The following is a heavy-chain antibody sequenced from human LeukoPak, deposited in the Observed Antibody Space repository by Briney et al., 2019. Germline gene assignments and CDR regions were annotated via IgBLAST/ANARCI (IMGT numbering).Heavy chain of an antibody. CDR2: ISAYNGNT. V-gene: IGHV1-18*01. Sequence: GASVKVSCKASGYTFTSYGISWVRQAPGQGLEWMGWISAYNGNTNYAQKLQGRVTMTTDTSTSTAYMELRSLRSDDTAVYYCARDIFTSSTGWFDPWGQGTLVTVSS. J-gene: IGHJ5*02. CDR1: GYTFTSYG. D-gene: IGHD2-2*01. CDR3: ARDIFTSSTGWFDP.